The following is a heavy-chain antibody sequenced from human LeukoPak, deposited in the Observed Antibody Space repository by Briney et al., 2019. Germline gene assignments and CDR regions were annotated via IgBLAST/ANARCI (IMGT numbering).Heavy chain of an antibody. CDR3: ARGDHYDFWSGPYRYGDY. V-gene: IGHV3-33*01. CDR1: GFTFSSYG. Sequence: RWFMRPSCAVSGFTFSSYGMHWDRQAPGKGLEWVGVIWYDESNKYYADSVKGRFTIARDNSENTLYLQKNSLRAEDTAVYYCARGDHYDFWSGPYRYGDYWGQGTLVTVSS. D-gene: IGHD3-3*01. CDR2: IWYDESNK. J-gene: IGHJ4*02.